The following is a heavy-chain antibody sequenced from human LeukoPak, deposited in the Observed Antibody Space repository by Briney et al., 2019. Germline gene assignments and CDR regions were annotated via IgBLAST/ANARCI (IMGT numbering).Heavy chain of an antibody. J-gene: IGHJ6*03. D-gene: IGHD3-22*01. CDR3: ARGRNYYDSSGYSRLGYYYMDV. CDR1: GGSFSEYH. Sequence: SETLSLTCAVYGGSFSEYHWTWIRQPPGMGLGWIGEIDHSGSTDYNPSLKSRVTISVDMSQKQFSLKLSSVTAADTAVYYCARGRNYYDSSGYSRLGYYYMDVWGTGTTVTVSS. V-gene: IGHV4-34*01. CDR2: IDHSGST.